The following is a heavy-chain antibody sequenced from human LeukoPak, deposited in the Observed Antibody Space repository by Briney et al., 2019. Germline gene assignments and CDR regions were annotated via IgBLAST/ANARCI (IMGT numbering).Heavy chain of an antibody. CDR3: AKDLGIGYSSSSAFDP. V-gene: IGHV3-23*01. J-gene: IGHJ5*02. D-gene: IGHD6-6*01. CDR1: GFTFSSSA. CDR2: ITGSGGST. Sequence: GSLRLSCAASGFTFSSSAMSWVRQAPGKGLEWVSAITGSGGSTYYVDSVKGRFTISRDNSKNTLYLQMDSLRAEDTAVYYCAKDLGIGYSSSSAFDPWGQGTLVTVSS.